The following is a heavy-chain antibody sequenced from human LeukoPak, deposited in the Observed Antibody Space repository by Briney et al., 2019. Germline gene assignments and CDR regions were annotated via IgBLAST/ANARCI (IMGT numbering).Heavy chain of an antibody. CDR2: INPNSGGT. V-gene: IGHV1-2*02. CDR3: ATDDSGSYPDFDY. J-gene: IGHJ4*02. Sequence: ASVKVSCKASGYTFTGYYMHWVRQAPGQGLEWMGWINPNSGGTNYAQKFQGRVTMTRDTSISTAYMELSSLRSEDTAVYYCATDDSGSYPDFDYWGQGTLVTVSS. CDR1: GYTFTGYY. D-gene: IGHD1-26*01.